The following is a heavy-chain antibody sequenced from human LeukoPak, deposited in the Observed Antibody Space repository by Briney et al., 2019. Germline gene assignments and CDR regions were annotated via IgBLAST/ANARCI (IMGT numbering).Heavy chain of an antibody. CDR2: INHSGST. CDR3: ARGPERELFSPFDY. Sequence: PSETLSLTCAVYGGSFSGYYWSWIRQPPGKGLEWIGEINHSGSTNYNPSLKSRVTISVDTSKNQSSLKLSSVTAADTAVYYCARGPERELFSPFDYWGQGTLVTVSS. V-gene: IGHV4-34*01. J-gene: IGHJ4*02. CDR1: GGSFSGYY. D-gene: IGHD3-10*01.